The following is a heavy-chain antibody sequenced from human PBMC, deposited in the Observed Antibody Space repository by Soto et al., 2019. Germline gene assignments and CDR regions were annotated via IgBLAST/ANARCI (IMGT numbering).Heavy chain of an antibody. CDR3: AKDIDHDYGDYGTFDY. D-gene: IGHD4-17*01. Sequence: EVQLVESGGGLVQPGRSLRLSCAASGFTFDDYAMHWVRQAPGKGLEWVSGISWNSGSIGYADSVKGRFTISRDNAKNSLYLQMNSLRAEDTALYYCAKDIDHDYGDYGTFDYWGQGTLVTVSS. CDR1: GFTFDDYA. J-gene: IGHJ4*02. V-gene: IGHV3-9*01. CDR2: ISWNSGSI.